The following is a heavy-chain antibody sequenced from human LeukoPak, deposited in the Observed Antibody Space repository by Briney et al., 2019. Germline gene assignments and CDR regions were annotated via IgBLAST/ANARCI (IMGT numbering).Heavy chain of an antibody. CDR2: IWYDGSNK. V-gene: IGHV3-33*01. CDR1: GFTFSSYG. Sequence: GGSLRLSCAASGFTFSSYGMHWVRQAPGKGLEWVAVIWYDGSNKYYADSVKGRFTISRDNSKNTLYLQMNSLRAEDTAVYYCATDGSGSLVWDYWGQGTLVTVSS. D-gene: IGHD1-26*01. CDR3: ATDGSGSLVWDY. J-gene: IGHJ4*02.